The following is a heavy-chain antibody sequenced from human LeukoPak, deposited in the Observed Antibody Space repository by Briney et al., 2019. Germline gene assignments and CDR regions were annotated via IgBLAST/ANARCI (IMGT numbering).Heavy chain of an antibody. D-gene: IGHD1-26*01. CDR1: GGSISSSYYY. Sequence: PSETLSLTCTVSGGSISSSYYYWGWIRQPPGKELEWIGTIYYSGTTYYNPSLESRVTISVDTSKNQFSLKLTSVTAADTAVYYCARHKMGTTRLYYFDYWGQGTLVTVSS. V-gene: IGHV4-39*01. J-gene: IGHJ4*02. CDR2: IYYSGTT. CDR3: ARHKMGTTRLYYFDY.